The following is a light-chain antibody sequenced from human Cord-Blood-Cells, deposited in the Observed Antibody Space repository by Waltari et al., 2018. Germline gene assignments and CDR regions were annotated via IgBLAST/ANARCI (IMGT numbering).Light chain of an antibody. CDR3: CSYAGSSTWV. CDR2: EGS. CDR1: SSDVGRSNL. J-gene: IGLJ3*02. V-gene: IGLV2-23*01. Sequence: QSALTQPASVSGSPGQSITISSTGTSSDVGRSNLFSWYQQHPGKPPKLMIYEGSKRPSGVSNRFSGSKSGNTASLTISGLQAEDEADYYCCSYAGSSTWVFGGGTKLTVL.